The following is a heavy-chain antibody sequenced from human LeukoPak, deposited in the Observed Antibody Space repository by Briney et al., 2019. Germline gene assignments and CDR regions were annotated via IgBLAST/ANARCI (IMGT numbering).Heavy chain of an antibody. CDR1: GFTFSSYA. D-gene: IGHD3-10*01. CDR2: ISGSGGST. V-gene: IGHV3-23*01. J-gene: IGHJ4*02. Sequence: PGGSLRLSCAASGFTFSSYAMSWVRQAPGKGLEWVSAISGSGGSTYYADSVKGRFTISRDNSKNTLYLQMNSLRAEDTAVYYCAKDTVKRGYYGSGSPPVDYWGQGTLVTVS. CDR3: AKDTVKRGYYGSGSPPVDY.